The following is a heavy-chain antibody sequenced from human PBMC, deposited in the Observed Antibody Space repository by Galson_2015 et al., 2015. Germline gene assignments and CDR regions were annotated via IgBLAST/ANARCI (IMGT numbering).Heavy chain of an antibody. J-gene: IGHJ5*02. CDR3: ARDLGRYYGSGSYYKRLSWFDP. V-gene: IGHV3-11*01. CDR1: GFTFSDYY. Sequence: SLRLSCAASGFTFSDYYMSWIRQAPGKGLEWVSYISSSGSTIYYADSVKGRFTISRDNAKNSLYLQMNSLRAEDTAVYYCARDLGRYYGSGSYYKRLSWFDPWGQGTLVTVSS. D-gene: IGHD3-10*01. CDR2: ISSSGSTI.